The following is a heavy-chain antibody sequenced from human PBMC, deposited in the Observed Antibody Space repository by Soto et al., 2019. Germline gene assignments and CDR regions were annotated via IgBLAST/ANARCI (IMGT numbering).Heavy chain of an antibody. V-gene: IGHV4-31*03. J-gene: IGHJ6*02. CDR1: GGSISSGGYY. CDR2: IYYSGST. Sequence: QVQLQESGPGLVKPSQTLSLTCTVSGGSISSGGYYWSWIRQHPGKGLEWIGYIYYSGSTYYNPSLKSRVTISVDTXXNXFXQKLSSVTAADTAVYYCARDKVVVAATPGPYYGMDVWGQGTTVTVSS. CDR3: ARDKVVVAATPGPYYGMDV. D-gene: IGHD2-15*01.